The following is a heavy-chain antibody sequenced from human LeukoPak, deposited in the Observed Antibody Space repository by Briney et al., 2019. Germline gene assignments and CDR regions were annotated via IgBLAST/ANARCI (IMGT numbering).Heavy chain of an antibody. CDR2: MNPNSGNT. D-gene: IGHD3-9*01. Sequence: ASVKVSRKASGYTFTSYDINWVRQATGQGLEWMGWMNPNSGNTGYAQKFQGRVTMTRNTSISTVYMELSSLRSEDTAVYYCARSFYDILTGYYNAGFDYWGQGTLVTVSS. CDR1: GYTFTSYD. J-gene: IGHJ4*02. V-gene: IGHV1-8*01. CDR3: ARSFYDILTGYYNAGFDY.